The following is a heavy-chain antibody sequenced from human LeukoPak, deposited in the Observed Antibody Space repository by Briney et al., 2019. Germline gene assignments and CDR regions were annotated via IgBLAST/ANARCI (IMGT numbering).Heavy chain of an antibody. CDR3: ARDRGYCSGGSCYHDY. Sequence: GGSLRLSCAASGFTFSSYWMSWVRQAPGKGLERVANIKQDGSEKYYVVSVKGRFTISRDNAKNSLYLQMNSLRAEDTAVYYCARDRGYCSGGSCYHDYWGQGTLVTVSS. CDR2: IKQDGSEK. D-gene: IGHD2-15*01. J-gene: IGHJ4*02. V-gene: IGHV3-7*03. CDR1: GFTFSSYW.